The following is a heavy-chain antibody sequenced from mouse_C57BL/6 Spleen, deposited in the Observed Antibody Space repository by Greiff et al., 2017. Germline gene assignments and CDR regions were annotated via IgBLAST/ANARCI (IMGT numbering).Heavy chain of an antibody. Sequence: QVQLQQSGPGLVQPSQSLSITCTVSGFSLTSYGVHWVRQSPGKGLEWLGVIWNGGSTDYNAAFISRLSISKDNSKSQVFFKMNSLQADDTAIYYCARRTGSSAKYYYAMDYWGQGTSVTVSS. D-gene: IGHD1-1*01. CDR3: ARRTGSSAKYYYAMDY. J-gene: IGHJ4*01. V-gene: IGHV2-2*01. CDR1: GFSLTSYG. CDR2: IWNGGST.